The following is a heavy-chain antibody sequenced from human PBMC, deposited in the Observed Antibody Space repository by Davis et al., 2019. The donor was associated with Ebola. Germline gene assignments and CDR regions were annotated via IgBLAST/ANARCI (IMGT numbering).Heavy chain of an antibody. D-gene: IGHD5-12*01. CDR1: GYSFTSYW. CDR3: AATVHSGYDLDAYYFDY. Sequence: GESLKISCKGSGYSFTSYWISWVRQMPGKGLEWMGIIYPGDSDTRYSPSFQGQVTISADKSISTAYLQRSSLKASDTAMYYCAATVHSGYDLDAYYFDYWGQGTLVTVSS. J-gene: IGHJ4*02. V-gene: IGHV5-51*01. CDR2: IYPGDSDT.